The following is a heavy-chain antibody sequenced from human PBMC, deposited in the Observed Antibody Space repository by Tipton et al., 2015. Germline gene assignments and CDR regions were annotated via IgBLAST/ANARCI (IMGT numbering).Heavy chain of an antibody. CDR2: ISYDGSNK. J-gene: IGHJ6*02. Sequence: RSLRLSCAASGFTFSSYGMHWVRQAPGKGLEWVAVISYDGSNKYYADSVKGRFTISRANSKNTLYLRMNSLRAEDTAVYYCARDEHGYNLGGFYYGMDVWGQGTTVTVSS. CDR3: ARDEHGYNLGGFYYGMDV. CDR1: GFTFSSYG. D-gene: IGHD5-24*01. V-gene: IGHV3-30*03.